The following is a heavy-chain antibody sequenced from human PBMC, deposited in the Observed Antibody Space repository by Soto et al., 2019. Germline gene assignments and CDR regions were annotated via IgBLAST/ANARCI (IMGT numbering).Heavy chain of an antibody. CDR1: GGSISSSNW. D-gene: IGHD6-19*01. Sequence: PSETLSLTCAVSGGSISSSNWWSWVRQPPGKGLEWIGEIYHSGSTNYNPSLKSRVTISVDKSKNQFSLKLSSVTAADTAVYYCASIAVAGNRFDYWGQGTLVTVPQ. J-gene: IGHJ4*02. V-gene: IGHV4-4*02. CDR3: ASIAVAGNRFDY. CDR2: IYHSGST.